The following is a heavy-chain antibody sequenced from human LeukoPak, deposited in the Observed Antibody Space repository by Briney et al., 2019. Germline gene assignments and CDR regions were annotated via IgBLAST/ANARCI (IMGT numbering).Heavy chain of an antibody. V-gene: IGHV4-39*01. CDR3: ARSSGKWSGDYYYHYMDV. CDR1: GGSISNSSSY. CDR2: IYYSGST. J-gene: IGHJ6*03. Sequence: SETLSLTCTVSGGSISNSSSYWGWIRQPPGKGLEWIGSIYYSGSTYYNPSLKSRVTISVDTSKNQFSLKLSSVTAADTAVYYCARSSGKWSGDYYYHYMDVWGRGTTVTISS. D-gene: IGHD3-3*01.